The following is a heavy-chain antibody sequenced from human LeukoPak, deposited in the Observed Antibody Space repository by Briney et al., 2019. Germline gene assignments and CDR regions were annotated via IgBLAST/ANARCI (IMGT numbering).Heavy chain of an antibody. D-gene: IGHD3-10*01. CDR2: TGSGSRTI. CDR1: GFTFSSYN. CDR3: ARVDLTYGSVPYMDV. Sequence: GGSLRLSCAASGFTFSSYNMNWVRQAPGKGLEWISYTGSGSRTIYYADSVKGRFTISRDNAKNSLYLQMNSLRAEDTAVYYCARVDLTYGSVPYMDVWGQGTTVTVSS. J-gene: IGHJ6*02. V-gene: IGHV3-48*01.